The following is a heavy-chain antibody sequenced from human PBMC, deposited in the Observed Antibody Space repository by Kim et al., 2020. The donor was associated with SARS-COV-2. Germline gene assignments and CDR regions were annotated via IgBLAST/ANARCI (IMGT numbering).Heavy chain of an antibody. V-gene: IGHV3-73*01. CDR3: TRVPGTTLACWDAFD. CDR1: GFIFSGSA. J-gene: IGHJ3*02. CDR2: IRSKANSYAT. D-gene: IGHD1-1*01. Sequence: GGSLRLSCAASGFIFSGSAMHWVRQASWKGLEWVGRIRSKANSYATAYAASVKGRFTISRDDSKTTTYLQMNSLKTEDTAVYYFTRVPGTTLACWDAFD.